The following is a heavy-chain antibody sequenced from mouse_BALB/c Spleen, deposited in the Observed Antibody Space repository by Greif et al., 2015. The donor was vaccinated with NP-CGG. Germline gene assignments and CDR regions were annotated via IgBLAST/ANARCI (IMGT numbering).Heavy chain of an antibody. CDR1: GYTFTSYY. CDR3: ARSSYGSSYGYFDY. J-gene: IGHJ2*01. D-gene: IGHD1-1*01. Sequence: QVHVKQSGPELVKPGASVRISCKASGYTFTSYYIHWVKQRPGQGLEWIGWIYPGNVNTKYNEKFKGKATLTADKSSSTAYMQLSSLTSEDSAVYFCARSSYGSSYGYFDYWGQGTTLTVSS. V-gene: IGHV1S56*01. CDR2: IYPGNVNT.